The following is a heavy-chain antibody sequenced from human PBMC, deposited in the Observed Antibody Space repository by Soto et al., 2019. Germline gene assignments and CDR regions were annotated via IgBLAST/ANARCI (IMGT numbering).Heavy chain of an antibody. CDR3: ARVIGYYSFIDY. CDR1: GYTFTSYA. CDR2: INAGNGNT. D-gene: IGHD3-22*01. V-gene: IGHV1-3*01. J-gene: IGHJ4*02. Sequence: ASVKVSCKASGYTFTSYAMHWVRQAPGQRLEWMGWINAGNGNTKYSQKFKGRVTITRDTSASTAYMELSSLRSEDTAVYYCARVIGYYSFIDYWGQGTLVTVSS.